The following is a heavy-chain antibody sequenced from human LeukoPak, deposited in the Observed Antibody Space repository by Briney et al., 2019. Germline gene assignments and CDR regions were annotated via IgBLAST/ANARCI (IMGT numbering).Heavy chain of an antibody. D-gene: IGHD6-6*01. CDR2: IYYSVSA. CDR1: GLSIKRYY. J-gene: IGHJ1*01. Sequence: PSETLSLTCSVSGLSIKRYYWSWIRQPPGKGVEGIGYIYYSVSAIYNPPLKRRATISVDTTKNQFPLKLSSVAAGDTAVYYCAGLGGIAACLGRGCFQRWG. CDR3: AGLGGIAACLGRGCFQR. V-gene: IGHV4-59*03.